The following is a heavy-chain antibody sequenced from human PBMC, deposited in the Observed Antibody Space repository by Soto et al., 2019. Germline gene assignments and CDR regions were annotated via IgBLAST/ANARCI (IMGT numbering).Heavy chain of an antibody. CDR3: ARGYGSGSYLFRWFAP. Sequence: PSETLSLTCAVYGGSFSGYYWSWIRQPPGKGLEWIGEINHSGSTNYNPSLKSRVTISVDTSKNQFSLKLSSVTAADTAVYYCARGYGSGSYLFRWFAPWGQGTLVTVS. D-gene: IGHD3-10*01. CDR1: GGSFSGYY. V-gene: IGHV4-34*01. J-gene: IGHJ5*02. CDR2: INHSGST.